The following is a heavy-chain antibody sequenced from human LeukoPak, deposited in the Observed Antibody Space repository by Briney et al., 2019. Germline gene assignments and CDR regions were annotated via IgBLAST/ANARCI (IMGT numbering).Heavy chain of an antibody. CDR1: EFTFSAYG. Sequence: GGSLRLSCVASEFTFSAYGMSWVRQAPGTGLEWVSSISGSGSSIHYKESVRGRFTISRDNSGNSIYLQMNSLRSEDTAVYYCAARPVQLWSPFFDYWGQGTLVTVSS. D-gene: IGHD5-18*01. CDR3: AARPVQLWSPFFDY. J-gene: IGHJ4*02. V-gene: IGHV3-21*04. CDR2: ISGSGSSI.